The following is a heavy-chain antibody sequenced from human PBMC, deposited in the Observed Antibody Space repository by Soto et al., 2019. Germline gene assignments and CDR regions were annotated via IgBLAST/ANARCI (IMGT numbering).Heavy chain of an antibody. Sequence: QVQLVQSGAEVKKPGSSVKVSCKASGGTFSSYAINWVRQAPGQGREWMGGIIPIFGTANYAQKFQGRVTITADESTSTAYMELSSLRAEDTPVYYCARESRYCSSGSCYFLPGIDYWGQGTMVTVSS. CDR2: IIPIFGTA. V-gene: IGHV1-69*12. CDR3: ARESRYCSSGSCYFLPGIDY. D-gene: IGHD2-15*01. J-gene: IGHJ4*02. CDR1: GGTFSSYA.